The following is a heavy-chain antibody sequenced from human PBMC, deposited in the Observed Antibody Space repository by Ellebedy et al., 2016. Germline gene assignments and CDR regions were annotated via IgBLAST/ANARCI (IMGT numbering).Heavy chain of an antibody. CDR1: GGSISSYY. CDR2: IYYSGST. D-gene: IGHD5-18*01. CDR3: ARPYGYTDAFDI. V-gene: IGHV4-59*01. J-gene: IGHJ3*02. Sequence: SETLSLTCTVSGGSISSYYWSWIRQPPGKGLEWIGYIYYSGSTNYNPSLKSRVTISIGTSKNQFSLKLSSVTAADTAVYYCARPYGYTDAFDIWGQGTMVTVSS.